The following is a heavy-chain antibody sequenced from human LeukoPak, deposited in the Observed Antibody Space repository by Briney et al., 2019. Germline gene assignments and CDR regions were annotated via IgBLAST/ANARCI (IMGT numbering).Heavy chain of an antibody. J-gene: IGHJ4*02. CDR3: ARSPVLMVYACYFDY. CDR2: IYPGDSDT. Sequence: GESLKISCKGAGYSFTSYWIGWVRQMPGKGLEGMGIIYPGDSDTRYSPSFQGQVTISADKSISTAYLQWRSLKASDTAMYYCARSPVLMVYACYFDYWGQGTLVTVSS. V-gene: IGHV5-51*01. D-gene: IGHD2-8*01. CDR1: GYSFTSYW.